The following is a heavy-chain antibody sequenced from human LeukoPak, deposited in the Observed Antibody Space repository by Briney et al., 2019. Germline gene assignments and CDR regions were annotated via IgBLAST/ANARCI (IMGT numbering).Heavy chain of an antibody. CDR1: GFTFSSYG. CDR3: GGTATYYYDSSGYSRDAFDT. J-gene: IGHJ3*02. Sequence: PGGSLRLSCAASGFTFSSYGMHWVRQAPGKGLEWVAVISYDGSNKYYADSVKGRFTISRDNSKNTLYLQMNSLRAEDTAVYYCGGTATYYYDSSGYSRDAFDTWGQGTMVTVSS. CDR2: ISYDGSNK. D-gene: IGHD3-22*01. V-gene: IGHV3-30*03.